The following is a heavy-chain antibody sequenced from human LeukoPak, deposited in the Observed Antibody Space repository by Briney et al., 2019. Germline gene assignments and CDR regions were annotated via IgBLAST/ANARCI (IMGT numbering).Heavy chain of an antibody. Sequence: PGGSLRLSCAASGFTFSSYSMNWVRQAPGMGPEWVSFIDSTSSYIYYADPVKGRFTISRDNAKNSLYLQMNSLRAEDTAVYYCAEGSMVPGYWGQGTLVTVSS. CDR3: AEGSMVPGY. CDR1: GFTFSSYS. CDR2: IDSTSSYI. V-gene: IGHV3-21*01. D-gene: IGHD3-10*01. J-gene: IGHJ4*02.